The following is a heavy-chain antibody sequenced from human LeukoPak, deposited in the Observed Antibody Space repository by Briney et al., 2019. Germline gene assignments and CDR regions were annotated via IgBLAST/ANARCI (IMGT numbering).Heavy chain of an antibody. Sequence: GESLKISCKASGYSLTSSWIGWVRQMPGKGLEWMGVIYPDDSDIRYSPSFEGQVTISADKPISTAYLQWSSLKAADTAMYYCARPRSGYYPLDYWGQGTLVTVSS. CDR3: ARPRSGYYPLDY. V-gene: IGHV5-51*01. D-gene: IGHD3-3*01. CDR2: IYPDDSDI. J-gene: IGHJ4*02. CDR1: GYSLTSSW.